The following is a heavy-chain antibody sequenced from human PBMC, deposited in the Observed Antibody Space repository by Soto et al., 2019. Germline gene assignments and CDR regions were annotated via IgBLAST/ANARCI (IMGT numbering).Heavy chain of an antibody. CDR2: INTDGSTA. CDR3: VRDRPKSASDP. V-gene: IGHV3-74*01. Sequence: GGSLRLSCAASGFTFSNYWMHWVRQAPGKGLVWVSHINTDGSTATYADSVKGRFTISRDNAKNTLYLQMYSLRAEDTAVYYCVRDRPKSASDPWGPGTLVTVST. J-gene: IGHJ5*02. CDR1: GFTFSNYW.